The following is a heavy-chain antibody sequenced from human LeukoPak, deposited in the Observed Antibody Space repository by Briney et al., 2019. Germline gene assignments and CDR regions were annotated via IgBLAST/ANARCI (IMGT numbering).Heavy chain of an antibody. J-gene: IGHJ4*02. Sequence: GGSLRLSCVGSGFSFSGNSMNWVRQAPGKGLEWVSGISRTSTYIYYADSVQGRFTISRDNAKNSLYLQMDSLRAEDTAVYYCARVNHGDSQYYFDYWGQGTLVTVSS. CDR3: ARVNHGDSQYYFDY. CDR1: GFSFSGNS. V-gene: IGHV3-21*01. D-gene: IGHD4-17*01. CDR2: ISRTSTYI.